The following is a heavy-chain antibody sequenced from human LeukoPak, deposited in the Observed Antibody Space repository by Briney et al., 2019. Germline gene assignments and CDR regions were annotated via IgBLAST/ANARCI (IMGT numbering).Heavy chain of an antibody. V-gene: IGHV3-21*01. CDR2: ISSSSSYI. CDR1: GFTFSSYE. CDR3: AGTTDWFDP. D-gene: IGHD4-17*01. J-gene: IGHJ5*02. Sequence: GGSLRLSCAASGFTFSSYEMNWVRQAPGKGLEWVSSISSSSSYIYYADAVKGRFTISRDNAKNSLYLQMNSLRAEDTAVYYCAGTTDWFDPWGQGTLVTVSS.